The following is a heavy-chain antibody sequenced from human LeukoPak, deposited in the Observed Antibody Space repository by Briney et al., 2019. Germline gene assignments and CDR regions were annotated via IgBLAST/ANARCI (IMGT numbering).Heavy chain of an antibody. D-gene: IGHD2-8*01. Sequence: SVKVSCKASGGTFSSYAISWVRQAPGQGLEWMGRIIPILGIANYAQKFQGRVTITADKSTSTAYKELSSLRSEDTAVYYCAGEDGPYYFDYWGQGTLVTVSS. J-gene: IGHJ4*02. CDR1: GGTFSSYA. CDR3: AGEDGPYYFDY. CDR2: IIPILGIA. V-gene: IGHV1-69*04.